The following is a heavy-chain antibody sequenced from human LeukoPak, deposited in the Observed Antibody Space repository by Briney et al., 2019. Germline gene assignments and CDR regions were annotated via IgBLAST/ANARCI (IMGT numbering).Heavy chain of an antibody. CDR1: GGSFSGYY. J-gene: IGHJ4*02. D-gene: IGHD3-9*01. CDR3: ARANSYDILTGYYKGSHFDY. Sequence: SETLSLTCAVYGGSFSGYYWSWIRQPPGKGLEWIGEINHSGSTNYNPSLKSRVTISADTSKNQFSLKLSSVTAADTAVYYCARANSYDILTGYYKGSHFDYWGQGTLVTVSS. CDR2: INHSGST. V-gene: IGHV4-34*01.